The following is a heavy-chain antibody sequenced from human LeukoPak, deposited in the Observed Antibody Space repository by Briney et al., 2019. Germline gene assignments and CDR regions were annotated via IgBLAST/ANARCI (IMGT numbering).Heavy chain of an antibody. V-gene: IGHV4-4*02. Sequence: SGTLSLTCAVSGGSISSSNWWSWVRQPPGKGLEWIGEIYHSGSTNYNPSLKSRVTISVDKSKNQFSLKLSSVTAADTAVYYCARGRSNYDFWSGYYPLDYWGQGTLVTVSS. CDR1: GGSISSSNW. D-gene: IGHD3-3*01. CDR2: IYHSGST. J-gene: IGHJ4*02. CDR3: ARGRSNYDFWSGYYPLDY.